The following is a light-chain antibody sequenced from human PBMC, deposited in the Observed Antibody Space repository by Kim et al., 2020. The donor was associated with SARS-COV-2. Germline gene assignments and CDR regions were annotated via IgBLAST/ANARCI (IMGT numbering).Light chain of an antibody. J-gene: IGKJ4*01. CDR1: QSVSSY. CDR3: QQRSNWLT. Sequence: SLAPGERANLDCRASQSVSSYLAWYQQKPGQAPRLLIYDASNRATGIPARFSGSGSGTDFTLTISSLEPEDFAVYYCQQRSNWLTFGGGTKVDIK. V-gene: IGKV3-11*01. CDR2: DAS.